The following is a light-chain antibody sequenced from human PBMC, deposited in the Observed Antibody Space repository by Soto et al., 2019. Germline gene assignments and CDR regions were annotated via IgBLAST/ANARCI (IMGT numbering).Light chain of an antibody. CDR3: QQHNNWPPIT. J-gene: IGKJ5*01. V-gene: IGKV3-11*01. Sequence: DIVLTQSPATLSLSPGERATLSCRASQSVGSYLAWYQQKPGQAPRLIIFDAYNRATGIPARFSGSGSGTDFTLTISSLEPGDFALYYCQQHNNWPPITCGQGTRLEIK. CDR1: QSVGSY. CDR2: DAY.